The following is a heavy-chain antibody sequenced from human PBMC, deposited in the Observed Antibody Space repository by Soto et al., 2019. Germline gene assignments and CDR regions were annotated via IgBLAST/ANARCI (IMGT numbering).Heavy chain of an antibody. V-gene: IGHV1-18*01. CDR1: GYTFYSHS. CDR2: INADYGNT. J-gene: IGHJ6*02. D-gene: IGHD5-18*01. Sequence: QAQLVQSGAEVKKPGASVKVSCKASGYTFYSHSISWVRQAPGQGLEWMGRINADYGNTQYAQKFRGRVTMTTDTATPTVYMELTNLRSDETAVYYCARCIQGDYYCGMDVWGQGTTVTVSS. CDR3: ARCIQGDYYCGMDV.